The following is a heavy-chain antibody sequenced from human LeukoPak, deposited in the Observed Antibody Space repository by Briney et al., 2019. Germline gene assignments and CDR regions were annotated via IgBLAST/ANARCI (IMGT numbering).Heavy chain of an antibody. V-gene: IGHV3-30*04. Sequence: GGSLRLSCAASGFTFSSYAMHWVRQAPGKGLEWVAVISDDGSNKYYADSVKGRFTISRDNSKNTLYLQMNSLRAEDTAVYYCAKKYYDILTGYPRDWGQGTLVTVSS. CDR2: ISDDGSNK. D-gene: IGHD3-9*01. J-gene: IGHJ4*02. CDR3: AKKYYDILTGYPRD. CDR1: GFTFSSYA.